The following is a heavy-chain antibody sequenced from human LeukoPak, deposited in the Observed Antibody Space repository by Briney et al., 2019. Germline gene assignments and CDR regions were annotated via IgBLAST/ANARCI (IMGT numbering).Heavy chain of an antibody. CDR1: GYTFTSYG. D-gene: IGHD4-17*01. V-gene: IGHV1-18*01. J-gene: IGHJ4*02. Sequence: ASVKVSCKASGYTFTSYGISWVQQAPGQGIEWIGWISAYNGNTNYAQKLQGRVTMTTDTSTSTAYMELRSLRSDDTAVYYCARDTSVTTVSDYFDYWGQGTLVTVSS. CDR2: ISAYNGNT. CDR3: ARDTSVTTVSDYFDY.